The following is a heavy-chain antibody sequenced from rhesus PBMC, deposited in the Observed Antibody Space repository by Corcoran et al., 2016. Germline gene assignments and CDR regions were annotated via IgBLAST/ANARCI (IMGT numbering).Heavy chain of an antibody. CDR2: ISRGGSI. CDR1: GFTSGNSD. Sequence: EVQLVESGGGLVQPGGSLRLSCAAPGFTSGNSDLIWIRQAPGKGLEWVSYISRGGSIYYSDSVKGRFTIYRDNAKDTLYLQMSSLRVEDTAVYYCANTLEYCTGSGCYGLDSWGQGVVVTVSS. CDR3: ANTLEYCTGSGCYGLDS. V-gene: IGHV3S43*01. D-gene: IGHD2-21*01. J-gene: IGHJ6*01.